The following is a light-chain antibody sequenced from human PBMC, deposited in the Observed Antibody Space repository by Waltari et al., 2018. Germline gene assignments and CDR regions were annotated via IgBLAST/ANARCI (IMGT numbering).Light chain of an antibody. CDR3: MQALQTPDT. CDR1: QSLLHTNVYNY. CDR2: FGS. V-gene: IGKV2-28*01. J-gene: IGKJ5*01. Sequence: DIVMTQSPLSLPVTPGEPASISCRSSQSLLHTNVYNYLDWYLQKPGQSPQLLIYFGSKRACGVPDRFSGSGSGTDFTLKISRVEAEDVGVYYCMQALQTPDTFGQGTRLEIK.